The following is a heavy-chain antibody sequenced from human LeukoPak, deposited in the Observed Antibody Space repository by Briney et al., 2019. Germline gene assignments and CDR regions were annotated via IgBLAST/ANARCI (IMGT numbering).Heavy chain of an antibody. CDR2: IYYSGST. Sequence: SETLSLTCTVSGGSISSSSYYWGWIRQPPGKGLEWIGNIYYSGSTYYNPSLKSRVTISVDTSKNQFSLKLSSVTAADTAVYYCARASHGSGAGLDYWGQGTLVTVSS. J-gene: IGHJ4*02. D-gene: IGHD3-10*01. V-gene: IGHV4-39*07. CDR3: ARASHGSGAGLDY. CDR1: GGSISSSSYY.